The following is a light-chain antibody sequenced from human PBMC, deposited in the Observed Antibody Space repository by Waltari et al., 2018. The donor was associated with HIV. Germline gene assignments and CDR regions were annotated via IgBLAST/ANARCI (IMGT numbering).Light chain of an antibody. Sequence: QSALTQPASVSGSPGQSITISCTGTNSDVGYYNYVSWYQPHPGKAPKLMIHEVNKRPSGASSRFSGSKSGNMASLTISGLQAEDEADYYCSSYAGSNTVVFGGGTKVTVL. CDR2: EVN. CDR3: SSYAGSNTVV. CDR1: NSDVGYYNY. J-gene: IGLJ2*01. V-gene: IGLV2-14*01.